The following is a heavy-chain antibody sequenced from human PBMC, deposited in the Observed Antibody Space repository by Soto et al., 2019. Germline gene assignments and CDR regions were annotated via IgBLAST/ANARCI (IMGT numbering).Heavy chain of an antibody. CDR3: AKYSSSWYVHWFDP. Sequence: ASVKVSCKASGYTFTSYGISWVRQAPGQGLEWMGWISAYNGNTNYAQRLQGRVTMTTDTSTSTAYMELRSLRSDDTAVYYCAKYSSSWYVHWFDPWGQGTLVTVSS. J-gene: IGHJ5*02. CDR2: ISAYNGNT. D-gene: IGHD6-13*01. V-gene: IGHV1-18*01. CDR1: GYTFTSYG.